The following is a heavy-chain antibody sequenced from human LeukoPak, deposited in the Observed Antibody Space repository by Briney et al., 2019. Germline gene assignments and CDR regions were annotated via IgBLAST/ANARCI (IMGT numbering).Heavy chain of an antibody. CDR1: GFTFSSYS. J-gene: IGHJ4*02. D-gene: IGHD5-12*01. V-gene: IGHV3-21*01. Sequence: PGGSLRLSCAASGFTFSSYSMNWVRQAPGKGLEWVSSISSSSSYIYYADSVKGRFTISRDNAKNSLYLQMSSLRAEDTAVYYCARDGWSGYDGYFDYWGQGTLVTVSS. CDR2: ISSSSSYI. CDR3: ARDGWSGYDGYFDY.